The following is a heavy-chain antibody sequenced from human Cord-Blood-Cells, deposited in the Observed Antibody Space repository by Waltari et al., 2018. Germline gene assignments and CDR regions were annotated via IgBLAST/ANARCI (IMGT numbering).Heavy chain of an antibody. CDR2: INHTGST. CDR3: ARKRTSCYFDY. J-gene: IGHJ4*02. Sequence: QVQLQQWGAGLLKPSETLSLTCAAYGGSFSGYYWCWIRQPPGKGLEWIGEINHTGSTNYNPSLKSRVTISVDTSKNQFSLKLSSVTAADTAVYYCARKRTSCYFDYWGQGTLVTVSS. D-gene: IGHD2-2*01. V-gene: IGHV4-34*01. CDR1: GGSFSGYY.